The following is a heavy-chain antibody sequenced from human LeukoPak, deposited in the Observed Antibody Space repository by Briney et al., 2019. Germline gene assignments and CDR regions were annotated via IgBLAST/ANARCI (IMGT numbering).Heavy chain of an antibody. CDR3: ARGLMMAVAGRGEFHY. CDR2: IYYSGST. V-gene: IGHV4-59*01. Sequence: PSETLSLTCTFSGGSISSYFWSWIRQPPGKGLEWIGYIYYSGSTTYNPSLKSRVTISVDTSKNQFSLKLSSVTAADTAVYYCARGLMMAVAGRGEFHYWGQGTLVTVSS. J-gene: IGHJ4*02. D-gene: IGHD6-13*01. CDR1: GGSISSYF.